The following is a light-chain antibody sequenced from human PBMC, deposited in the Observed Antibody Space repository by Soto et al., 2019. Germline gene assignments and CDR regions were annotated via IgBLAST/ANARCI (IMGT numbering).Light chain of an antibody. CDR3: QQTYSTLFT. CDR2: AAS. CDR1: QRVDNF. V-gene: IGKV1-39*01. Sequence: HMTQSPSSLSASVGDRVTIACRASQRVDNFINWYQKKPGKAPVLLIYAASNLQGGVPSRFSGSGSGTDFTLTTSSLQPEDFATYYCQQTYSTLFTFGQGTRL. J-gene: IGKJ5*01.